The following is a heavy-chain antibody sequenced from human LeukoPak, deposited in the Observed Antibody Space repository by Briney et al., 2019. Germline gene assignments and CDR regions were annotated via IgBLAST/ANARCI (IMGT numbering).Heavy chain of an antibody. Sequence: ASVKVSWKASGYTFTSYYMHWVRQAPGQGLEWMGIINPSGGSTSYAQKFQGRVTMTRDTSTSTVYMELSSLRSEDTAVYYCARSQFDSSGYDNWFDPWGQGTLVTVSS. J-gene: IGHJ5*02. CDR1: GYTFTSYY. CDR3: ARSQFDSSGYDNWFDP. CDR2: INPSGGST. D-gene: IGHD3-22*01. V-gene: IGHV1-46*01.